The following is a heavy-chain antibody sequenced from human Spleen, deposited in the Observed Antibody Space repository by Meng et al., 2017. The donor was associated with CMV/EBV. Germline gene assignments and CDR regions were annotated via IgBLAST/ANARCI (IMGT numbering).Heavy chain of an antibody. CDR2: INPVSGVT. J-gene: IGHJ4*02. Sequence: ASVKDSCKASGYTFTSYYIHWVRQAPGQGLEWMGIINPVSGVTTYAQKFQGRVTMARDTSTTTVYMEMSSLRSDDTAVFYCARSESLDHWGQGTLVTVSS. CDR3: ARSESLDH. CDR1: GYTFTSYY. V-gene: IGHV1-46*01.